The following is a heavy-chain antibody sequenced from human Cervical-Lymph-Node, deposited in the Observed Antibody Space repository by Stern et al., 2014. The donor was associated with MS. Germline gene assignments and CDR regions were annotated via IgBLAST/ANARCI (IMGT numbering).Heavy chain of an antibody. Sequence: EVQLVESGAEVKKPESLKISCKLSGYSFTIYYIAWVRQMPGKGLEWMGVIYPYDSDTTYSPSFQGQVTISADKSITPAYLQWSSLRASDTAMYYCARHVQGFDYWGQGTLVTVSS. V-gene: IGHV5-51*01. CDR1: GYSFTIYY. CDR3: ARHVQGFDY. J-gene: IGHJ4*02. CDR2: IYPYDSDT.